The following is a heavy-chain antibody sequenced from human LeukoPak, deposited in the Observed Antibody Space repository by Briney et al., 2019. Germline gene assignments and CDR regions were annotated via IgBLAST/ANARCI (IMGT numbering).Heavy chain of an antibody. V-gene: IGHV3-48*03. Sequence: PGGSQRLSCAASGFTFSSYEMNWVRQAPGKGLEWVSYISSSGSTIYYADSVKGRFTISRDNARDSLYLQMNSLRAEDTALYYCSRDLGTGRPHDFWGQGTLVTVSS. CDR2: ISSSGSTI. CDR3: SRDLGTGRPHDF. J-gene: IGHJ4*02. D-gene: IGHD3/OR15-3a*01. CDR1: GFTFSSYE.